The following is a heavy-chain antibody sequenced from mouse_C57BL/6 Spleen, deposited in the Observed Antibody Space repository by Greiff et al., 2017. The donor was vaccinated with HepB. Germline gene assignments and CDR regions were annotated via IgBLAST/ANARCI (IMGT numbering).Heavy chain of an antibody. J-gene: IGHJ3*01. V-gene: IGHV1-42*01. D-gene: IGHD2-2*01. CDR1: GYSFTGYY. CDR2: INPSTGGT. Sequence: EVQLQQSGPELVKPGASVKISCKASGYSFTGYYMNWVKQSPEKSLEWIGEINPSTGGTTYNQKFKAKATLTVDKSSSTAYMQLKSLTSEDSAVYYCARSLIYYGYDWFAYWGQGTLVTVSA. CDR3: ARSLIYYGYDWFAY.